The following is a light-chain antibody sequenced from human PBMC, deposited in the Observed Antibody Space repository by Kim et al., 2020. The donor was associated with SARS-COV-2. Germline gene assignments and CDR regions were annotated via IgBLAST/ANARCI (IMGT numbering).Light chain of an antibody. J-gene: IGKJ2*01. CDR3: QQYSGSPLYT. CDR1: QTINSNN. V-gene: IGKV3-20*01. Sequence: EIVLTQSPGTLSLSPGERATLSCRASQTINSNNLAWYQHKLGQAPRLLMYGTSSRATGIPDRFSGSGSRTDFTLTISRLEPEDLGIYYCQQYSGSPLYTFGQGTKLEI. CDR2: GTS.